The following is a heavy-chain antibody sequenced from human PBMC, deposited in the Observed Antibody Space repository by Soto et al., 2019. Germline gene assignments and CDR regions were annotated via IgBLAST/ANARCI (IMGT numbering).Heavy chain of an antibody. CDR2: IFPLTDIP. J-gene: IGHJ4*02. CDR1: GGTFRNYP. CDR3: ARGPLVVLNYFES. V-gene: IGHV1-69*02. Sequence: QVQLVQSGTEVKKPGSSVKVSCKASGGTFRNYPINWVRQAPGQGLEWMGSIFPLTDIPDYAKKFQARLTIIAYKSTSTAYMELSSLTSDDTAMYFCARGPLVVLNYFESWGQGTLVTVSS.